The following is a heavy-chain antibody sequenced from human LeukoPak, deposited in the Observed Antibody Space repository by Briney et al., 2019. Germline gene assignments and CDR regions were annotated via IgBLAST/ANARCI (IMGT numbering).Heavy chain of an antibody. Sequence: ASVKVSRKASGYTFTGYYMHWVRQAPGQGLEWMGWINPNSGGTNYAQKFQGRVTMTRDTSISTAYMELSRLRSDDTAVYYCARANVVPAAIGSGNFDYWGQGTLVTVSS. D-gene: IGHD2-2*02. CDR2: INPNSGGT. V-gene: IGHV1-2*02. CDR1: GYTFTGYY. J-gene: IGHJ4*02. CDR3: ARANVVPAAIGSGNFDY.